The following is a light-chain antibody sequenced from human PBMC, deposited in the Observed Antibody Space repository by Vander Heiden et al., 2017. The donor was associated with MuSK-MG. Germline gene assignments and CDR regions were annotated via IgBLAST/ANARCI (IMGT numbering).Light chain of an antibody. CDR2: DVS. V-gene: IGLV2-23*02. CDR3: CSYAGNSTYV. J-gene: IGLJ1*01. Sequence: HSAPTQPASAAGSPGRSITFSCTGTSSDVGSSNYVSWYQHHPGNVPILMIYDVSKRPAGVPNRFSGSRSGNTASLTISGLQAEDEADYYCCSYAGNSTYVFGSGTKVTVL. CDR1: SSDVGSSNY.